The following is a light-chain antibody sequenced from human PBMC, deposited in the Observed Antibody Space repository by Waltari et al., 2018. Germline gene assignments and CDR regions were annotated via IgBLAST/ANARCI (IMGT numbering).Light chain of an antibody. Sequence: QSALTQPASVSGSPGQSITISCTGTSSDIGYYIYVSWYQQHPGKAPKRMIYDVSNRPSGVSNRFSGSKSGNTASLTISGLQAEDEADYYCSSYTTSSTVVFGGGTKLTVL. CDR1: SSDIGYYIY. CDR2: DVS. J-gene: IGLJ2*01. CDR3: SSYTTSSTVV. V-gene: IGLV2-14*03.